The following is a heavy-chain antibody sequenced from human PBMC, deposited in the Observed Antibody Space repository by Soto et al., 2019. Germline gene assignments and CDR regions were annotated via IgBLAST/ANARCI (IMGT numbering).Heavy chain of an antibody. Sequence: SVKVSCKASGGTFSSYAISWVRQAPGQGLEWMGGIIPIFGTANYAQKFQGRVTITADESTSTAYMELSSLRSEDTAVYYCARPIVLVPAAASFVYYYGMDVWGQGTTVTVSS. CDR3: ARPIVLVPAAASFVYYYGMDV. CDR2: IIPIFGTA. J-gene: IGHJ6*02. D-gene: IGHD2-2*01. CDR1: GGTFSSYA. V-gene: IGHV1-69*13.